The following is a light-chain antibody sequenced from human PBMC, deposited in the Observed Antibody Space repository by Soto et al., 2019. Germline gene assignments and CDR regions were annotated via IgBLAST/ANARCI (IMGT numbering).Light chain of an antibody. CDR2: KAS. V-gene: IGKV1-5*03. CDR3: QQYNSSPWT. J-gene: IGKJ2*01. Sequence: DIPMTQSPSTLSASVGDRVTITCRASQSISSWLAWYQQKPGKAPKLLIYKASSLESGVPSRFSGSGSGTEFTLTISSLQPDDFATYYCQQYNSSPWTFGQGTELEIK. CDR1: QSISSW.